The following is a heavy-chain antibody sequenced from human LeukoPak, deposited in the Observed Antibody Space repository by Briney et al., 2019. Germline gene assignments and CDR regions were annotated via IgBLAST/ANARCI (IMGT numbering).Heavy chain of an antibody. CDR2: ISAYNGNT. Sequence: ASVKVSCKASSYIFINYGISWVRQAPGQGLEWMGWISAYNGNTNYAQKLQGRVTMTTDTSTSTAYMELRSLRSDDTAVYYCARRGPAAIRYYGMDVWGQGTTVTVSS. CDR1: SYIFINYG. D-gene: IGHD2-2*02. CDR3: ARRGPAAIRYYGMDV. V-gene: IGHV1-18*01. J-gene: IGHJ6*02.